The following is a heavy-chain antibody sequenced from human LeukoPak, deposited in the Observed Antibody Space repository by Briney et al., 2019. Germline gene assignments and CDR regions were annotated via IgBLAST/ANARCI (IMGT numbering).Heavy chain of an antibody. CDR3: AKSDCGGDCPLLDY. J-gene: IGHJ4*02. CDR2: FGGSGGTI. V-gene: IGHV3-23*01. D-gene: IGHD2-21*02. CDR1: GFSLSTYA. Sequence: GGSLRLSCAASGFSLSTYAMSWVRQAPGKGLEWVSHFGGSGGTIYYADSVKGRFTISRDNSKNTLYLQMNSLRAEDTAVYYCAKSDCGGDCPLLDYWGPGTLVTVSS.